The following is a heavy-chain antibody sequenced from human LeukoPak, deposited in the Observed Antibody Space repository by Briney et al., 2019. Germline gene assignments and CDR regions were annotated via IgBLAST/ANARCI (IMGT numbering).Heavy chain of an antibody. CDR1: GYTFTTYD. CDR2: MNPNSDNT. Sequence: ASVKVSCKASGYTFTTYDIIWVRQATGQGLEWMGWMNPNSDNTGYEQKFQGRVTMTRNTSISTAYMKLSSLRSEDSAVYYCARGTVRRFYSGYYFYMDVWGKGTTVTVSS. V-gene: IGHV1-8*01. CDR3: ARGTVRRFYSGYYFYMDV. D-gene: IGHD2-15*01. J-gene: IGHJ6*03.